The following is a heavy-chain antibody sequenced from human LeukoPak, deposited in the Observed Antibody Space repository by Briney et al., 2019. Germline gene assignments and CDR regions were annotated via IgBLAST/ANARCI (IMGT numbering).Heavy chain of an antibody. Sequence: KAGGSLRLSCAASGFTFSNAWMSWVRQAPGKGLEWVGRIKSKTDGGTTDYAAPVKGRFTISRDDSKNTLYLQMNSLKTEDTAVYYCTTDTRVAAPRPFDPWGQGTLVTVSS. J-gene: IGHJ5*02. CDR2: IKSKTDGGTT. D-gene: IGHD6-19*01. CDR3: TTDTRVAAPRPFDP. V-gene: IGHV3-15*01. CDR1: GFTFSNAW.